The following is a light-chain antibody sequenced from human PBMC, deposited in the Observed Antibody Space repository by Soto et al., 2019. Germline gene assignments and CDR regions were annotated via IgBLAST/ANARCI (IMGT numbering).Light chain of an antibody. CDR3: QQRKHWPLT. CDR1: QSIGSS. V-gene: IGKV3-11*01. Sequence: EIVVTQSPDTLSLSPGERATLSCRASQSIGSSLAWYQQKPGQAPRLLMYGSYRRATGIPARFSGSGSGTDFTLTIGSLEPEDVAVYYCQQRKHWPLTFGQGTRLEIK. CDR2: GSY. J-gene: IGKJ5*01.